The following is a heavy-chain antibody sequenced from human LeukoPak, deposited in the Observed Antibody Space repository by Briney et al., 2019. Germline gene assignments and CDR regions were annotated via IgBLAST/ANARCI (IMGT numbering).Heavy chain of an antibody. J-gene: IGHJ3*02. CDR1: GFTFSSYG. V-gene: IGHV3-30*03. Sequence: GRSLRLSCAASGFTFSSYGMPWVRQAPGKGLEWVAVISYDGSNKYYADSVKGRFTISRDNAKNSLYLQMNSLRDEDTAVYYCARDTGYTGGDGTFDIWGQGTMVTVSS. CDR3: ARDTGYTGGDGTFDI. D-gene: IGHD6-13*01. CDR2: ISYDGSNK.